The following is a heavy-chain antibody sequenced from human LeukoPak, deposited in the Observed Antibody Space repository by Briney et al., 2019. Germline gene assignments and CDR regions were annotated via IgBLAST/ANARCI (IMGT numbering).Heavy chain of an antibody. J-gene: IGHJ4*02. V-gene: IGHV1-2*06. CDR3: ARDNRGSLDY. CDR1: GYTFTSYY. D-gene: IGHD1-26*01. Sequence: ASVKVSCKASGYTFTSYYMHWVRQAPGQGLEWMGRMDPSSGGTTYAQNLQGRVTMTWDTSISTAYMELNRLTSDDTAVYYCARDNRGSLDYWGQGTQVTVSS. CDR2: MDPSSGGT.